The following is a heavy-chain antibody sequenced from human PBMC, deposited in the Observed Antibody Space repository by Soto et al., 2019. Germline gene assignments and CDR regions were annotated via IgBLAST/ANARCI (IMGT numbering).Heavy chain of an antibody. D-gene: IGHD3-10*01. J-gene: IGHJ5*02. CDR3: ARAQFYSGSGNYHNLMFDP. CDR2: IYESGTI. Sequence: SETLSLTCAVSGGSIGCAGYSWSWIRQPPGGGLDWIGYIYESGTILYNPSLKTRLTISLNWSDKQFSLTLNSVTAADTAVYYCARAQFYSGSGNYHNLMFDPWGQGTQVTVS. V-gene: IGHV4-30-2*01. CDR1: GGSIGCAGYS.